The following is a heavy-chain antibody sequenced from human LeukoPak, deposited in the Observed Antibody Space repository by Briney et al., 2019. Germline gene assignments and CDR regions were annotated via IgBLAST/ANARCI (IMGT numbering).Heavy chain of an antibody. V-gene: IGHV7-4-1*02. CDR1: GYTFTSYA. D-gene: IGHD3-10*01. Sequence: ASVKVSCKASGYTFTSYAMNWVRQAPGQGLEWMGWINSNTGNPTYAQDFTGRFVFSLDTSVSTAYLQISSLKAEDTAVYYCARVLAMVQGAPFDYWGQGTLVTVSS. CDR2: INSNTGNP. J-gene: IGHJ4*02. CDR3: ARVLAMVQGAPFDY.